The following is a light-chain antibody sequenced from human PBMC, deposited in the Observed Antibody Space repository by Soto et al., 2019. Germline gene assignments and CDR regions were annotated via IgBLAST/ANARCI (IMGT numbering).Light chain of an antibody. V-gene: IGKV3-15*01. CDR2: GAS. J-gene: IGKJ4*01. CDR1: QSVSGN. Sequence: EIVMTQSPATLSVSPGERATLSCRASQSVSGNLAWYQQKPGQAPRLLIYGASTRATGIPARLSGIGSGTGFPLTITGLQSEDFAVYYCQHYNECPPLTFGGGTKVEIK. CDR3: QHYNECPPLT.